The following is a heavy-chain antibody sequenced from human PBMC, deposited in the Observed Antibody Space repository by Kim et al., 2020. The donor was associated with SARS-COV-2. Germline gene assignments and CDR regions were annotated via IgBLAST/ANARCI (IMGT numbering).Heavy chain of an antibody. D-gene: IGHD6-13*01. Sequence: SETLSLTCTVSGGSVSNTNFYWGWVRQPPGKGLDWIGIIYYSGTTYYNPSLKSRVTISVDTSKNQFSLELTSVTAADTAVYYCNGGSTDGIGFHYCGQG. CDR2: IYYSGTT. CDR1: GGSVSNTNFY. V-gene: IGHV4-39*01. CDR3: NGGSTDGIGFHY. J-gene: IGHJ4*02.